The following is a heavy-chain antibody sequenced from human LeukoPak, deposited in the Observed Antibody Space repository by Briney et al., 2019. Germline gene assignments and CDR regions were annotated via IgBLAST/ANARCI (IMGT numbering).Heavy chain of an antibody. CDR3: AKDVLDAFDI. CDR2: ISGSGGST. CDR1: GFTFSNYA. V-gene: IGHV3-23*01. Sequence: PGGSLRLSCAASGFTFSNYAMSWVRQAPGKGLEWVSAISGSGGSTCYADSVKGRFTISRDNSKNTLYLQMNSLRAEDTAVYYCAKDVLDAFDIWGQGTMVTVSS. J-gene: IGHJ3*02.